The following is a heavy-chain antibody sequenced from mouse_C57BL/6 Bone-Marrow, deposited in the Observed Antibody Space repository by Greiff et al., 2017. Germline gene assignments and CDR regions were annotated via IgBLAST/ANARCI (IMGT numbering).Heavy chain of an antibody. CDR1: GFTFSSYA. J-gene: IGHJ2*01. D-gene: IGHD3-2*02. CDR2: ISDGGSYT. Sequence: EVQVVESGGGLVKPGGSLKLSCAASGFTFSSYAMSWVRQTPEKRLEWVATISDGGSYTYYPDNVKGRFTISRDNAKNNLYLQMSHLKSEDTAMYDCASYRGQLRLNYFDYWGQGTTLTVSS. V-gene: IGHV5-4*01. CDR3: ASYRGQLRLNYFDY.